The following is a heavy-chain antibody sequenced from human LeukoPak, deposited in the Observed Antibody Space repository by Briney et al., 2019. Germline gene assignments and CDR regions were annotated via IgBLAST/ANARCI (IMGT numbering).Heavy chain of an antibody. Sequence: QPGGSLRLSCAASGFTFSSYWMNWARQAPGKGLEWVASINHNGNVNYYVDSVKGRFTISRDNAKNSLYLQMSNLRAEDTAVYYCARRYSGYAGSLGYYYYGMDVWGQGTTVTVSS. CDR3: ARRYSGYAGSLGYYYYGMDV. CDR2: INHNGNVN. J-gene: IGHJ6*02. V-gene: IGHV3-7*03. D-gene: IGHD5-12*01. CDR1: GFTFSSYW.